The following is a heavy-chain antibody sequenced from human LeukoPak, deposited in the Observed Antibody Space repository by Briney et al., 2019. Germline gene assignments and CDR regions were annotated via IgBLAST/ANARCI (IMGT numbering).Heavy chain of an antibody. D-gene: IGHD3-3*01. CDR3: ARDYDLSYYYYGMDV. CDR1: GYTFTSYA. V-gene: IGHV1-3*01. J-gene: IGHJ6*02. CDR2: INAGNGNT. Sequence: ASVKVPCKASGYTFTSYAMHWVRQAPGQRLEWMGWINAGNGNTKYSQKFQGRVTMTTDTSTSTAYMELRSLRSDDTAVYYCARDYDLSYYYYGMDVWGQGTTVTVSS.